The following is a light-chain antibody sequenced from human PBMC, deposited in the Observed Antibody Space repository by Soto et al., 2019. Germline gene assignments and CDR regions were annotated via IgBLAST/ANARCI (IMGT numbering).Light chain of an antibody. V-gene: IGKV1-27*01. J-gene: IGKJ1*01. CDR1: QGISNY. CDR3: QKYNSAPWT. Sequence: DIQMTQAPSSLSASVGDRVTITCRASQGISNYLAWYKQKPGKVPKLLLYAASTLQSGVPSRFSGSGSGKDCTLTISNLQPEDVATYYCQKYNSAPWTFGEGTKVVI. CDR2: AAS.